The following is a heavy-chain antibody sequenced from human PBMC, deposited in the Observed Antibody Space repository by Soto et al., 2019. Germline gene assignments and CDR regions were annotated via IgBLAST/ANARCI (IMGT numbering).Heavy chain of an antibody. CDR3: ALFRRTYYDILTGSDY. CDR1: GGSFSGYY. CDR2: INHSGST. Sequence: SETLSLTCAVYGGSFSGYYWSWIRQPPGKGLEWIGEINHSGSTNYNPPLKSRVTISVDTSKNQFSLKLSSVTAADTAVYYCALFRRTYYDILTGSDYWGQGTLVTVSS. J-gene: IGHJ4*02. V-gene: IGHV4-34*01. D-gene: IGHD3-9*01.